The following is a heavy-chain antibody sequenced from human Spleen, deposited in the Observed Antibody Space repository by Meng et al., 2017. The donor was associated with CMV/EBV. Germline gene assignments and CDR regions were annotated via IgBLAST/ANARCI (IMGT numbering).Heavy chain of an antibody. D-gene: IGHD5-12*01. Sequence: GEFLKISCVASGFAFGSYTMTWVRQSAEKGLETVAMVSAIDDSTYYADFVKGRFIISRDNSKNTVSLEMRSLTVEDTAIYYCTKTRNGYGGQDYWGQGALVTVSS. CDR2: VSAIDDST. V-gene: IGHV3-23*01. CDR3: TKTRNGYGGQDY. J-gene: IGHJ4*02. CDR1: GFAFGSYT.